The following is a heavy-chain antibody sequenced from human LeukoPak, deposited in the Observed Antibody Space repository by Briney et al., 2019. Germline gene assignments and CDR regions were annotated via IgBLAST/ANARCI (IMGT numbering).Heavy chain of an antibody. J-gene: IGHJ6*03. D-gene: IGHD4-11*01. CDR2: IYYSGST. CDR1: GGSISSYY. Sequence: SETLSLTCTVSGGSISSYYWSWIRQPPGKGLEWIGYIYYSGSTNYNPSLKSRVTISVDTSKNQFSLRLSSVTAADTAVYYCARGLTTAPAAYYYYYMDVWGKGTTVTVSS. CDR3: ARGLTTAPAAYYYYYMDV. V-gene: IGHV4-59*01.